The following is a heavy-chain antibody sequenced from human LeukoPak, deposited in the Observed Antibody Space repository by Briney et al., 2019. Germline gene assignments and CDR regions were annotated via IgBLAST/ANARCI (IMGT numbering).Heavy chain of an antibody. J-gene: IGHJ6*03. CDR2: INHSGST. D-gene: IGHD2-2*01. CDR1: GGSFSDYY. V-gene: IGHV4-34*01. CDR3: ARGSSLPGDIVVVPAAQGYYYYMDV. Sequence: SETLFLTCAVYGGSFSDYYWSWIRQPPGKGLEWIGEINHSGSTNYNPSLKSRVTISVDTSKNQFSLKLSSVTAADTAVYYCARGSSLPGDIVVVPAAQGYYYYMDVWGKGTTVTVSS.